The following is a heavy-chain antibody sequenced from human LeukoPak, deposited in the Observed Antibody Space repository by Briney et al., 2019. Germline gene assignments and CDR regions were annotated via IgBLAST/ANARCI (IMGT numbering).Heavy chain of an antibody. CDR1: GYSISSGYY. D-gene: IGHD6-13*01. J-gene: IGHJ4*02. CDR2: IHHSGST. CDR3: ARVTGYVMEDYFDY. V-gene: IGHV4-38-2*02. Sequence: PSETLSLTCTVSGYSISSGYYWGWIRQPPGKGLEWIGNIHHSGSTYYKPSLRSRVIISVDTSKNQFSLRLSSVTAADTAVYYCARVTGYVMEDYFDYWGQGTLVTVSS.